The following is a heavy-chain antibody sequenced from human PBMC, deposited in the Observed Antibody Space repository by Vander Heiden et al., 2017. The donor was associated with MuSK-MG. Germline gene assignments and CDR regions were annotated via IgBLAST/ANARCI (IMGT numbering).Heavy chain of an antibody. CDR3: VRDRHRLSGMDV. CDR1: GSPFSSYS. Sequence: EVQLVESGGGLVQPGGSLRLSCAPSGSPFSSYSMNWVRQAPGKGLEWVSYISSSSSTIYYADSVKGRFTISRDNAKNSLYLQMNSLRAEDTAVYYCVRDRHRLSGMDVWGQGTTVTVSS. V-gene: IGHV3-48*01. CDR2: ISSSSSTI. J-gene: IGHJ6*02.